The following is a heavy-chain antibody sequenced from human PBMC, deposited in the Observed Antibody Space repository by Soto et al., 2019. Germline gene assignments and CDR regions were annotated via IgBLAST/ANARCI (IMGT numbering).Heavy chain of an antibody. J-gene: IGHJ6*02. CDR2: IYYSGST. V-gene: IGHV4-39*01. CDR1: GGSISSSSYY. Sequence: SETLSLTCTVSGGSISSSSYYWGWIRQPPGKGLEWIGSIYYSGSTYYNPSLKSRVTISVDTSKNQFSLKLSSVTAADTAVYWSVGFLEWLRGPVDVWGQGTTVTVSS. CDR3: VGFLEWLRGPVDV. D-gene: IGHD3-3*01.